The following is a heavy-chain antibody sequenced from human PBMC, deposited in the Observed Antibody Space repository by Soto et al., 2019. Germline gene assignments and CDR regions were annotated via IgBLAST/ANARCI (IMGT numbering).Heavy chain of an antibody. D-gene: IGHD6-13*01. Sequence: EAQLVESGGGLVQPGGSLRLSCAASGFTFSNYEMHWVRQAPGKGLEYVSGISNDGAHTDYAKSVKGRLSISRDNSEHTLYLQKGSLRAADMGLYDCARRGYGSRWPNVYMDVWGKGTTVTVSS. CDR1: GFTFSNYE. CDR3: ARRGYGSRWPNVYMDV. CDR2: ISNDGAHT. V-gene: IGHV3-64*01. J-gene: IGHJ6*03.